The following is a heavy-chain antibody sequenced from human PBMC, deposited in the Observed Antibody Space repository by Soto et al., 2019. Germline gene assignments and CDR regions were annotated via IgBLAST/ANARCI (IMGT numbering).Heavy chain of an antibody. D-gene: IGHD3-22*01. V-gene: IGHV4-39*01. CDR3: ARHRSYYHDLTGPY. CDR2: VFHSGST. CDR1: GGSISTASYY. Sequence: SETLSLTCTVFGGSISTASYYWGWIRQPPGKGLEWIGSVFHSGSTYYNPSLKSRVTISIDTSKNLFSLKLNSVTAADTAVYYCARHRSYYHDLTGPYWAQGTLVTVSS. J-gene: IGHJ4*02.